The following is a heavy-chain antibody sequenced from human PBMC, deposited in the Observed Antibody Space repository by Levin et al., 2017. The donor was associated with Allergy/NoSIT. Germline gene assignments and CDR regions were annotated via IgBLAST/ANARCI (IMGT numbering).Heavy chain of an antibody. CDR1: GFTFSSYA. V-gene: IGHV3-23*01. D-gene: IGHD6-13*01. J-gene: IGHJ2*01. CDR3: AKDSAVGYSNSWSHWYFDR. Sequence: GGSLRLSCAASGFTFSSYAMSWVRQAPGKGLEWVSGISGSGGSTYYADSVKGRFTISRDNSKNTLYLQMSSLRAEDTAVYYCAKDSAVGYSNSWSHWYFDRWGRGTLVTVSS. CDR2: ISGSGGST.